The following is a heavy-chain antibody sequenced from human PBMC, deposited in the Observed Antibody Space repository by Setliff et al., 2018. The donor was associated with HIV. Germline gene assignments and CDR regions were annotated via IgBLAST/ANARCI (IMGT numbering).Heavy chain of an antibody. CDR3: AKEGQWLEGFFDY. CDR2: IYYSGST. V-gene: IGHV4-39*07. J-gene: IGHJ4*02. D-gene: IGHD6-19*01. CDR1: GGSISSTIYY. Sequence: PSETLSLTCTVSGGSISSTIYYWGWIRQPPGKGLEWIGSIYYSGSTYYNPSLKSRVTISVDTSKNQFSLKLSSVTAADTAVYYCAKEGQWLEGFFDYWGQGTLGTVSS.